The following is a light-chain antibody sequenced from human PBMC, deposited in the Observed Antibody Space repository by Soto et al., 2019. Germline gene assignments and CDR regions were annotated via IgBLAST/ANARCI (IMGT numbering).Light chain of an antibody. CDR3: QQYNNWPPWR. J-gene: IGKJ1*01. Sequence: ILMTQSPATLSVSPGERATLSCRASQSVSNNLAWYQQKPGQAPRLLIYDASTWATGIPARFSGSGSGTEFTLTTSGLQSEDFAVYYCQQYNNWPPWRFGKGTKVEIK. V-gene: IGKV3-15*01. CDR1: QSVSNN. CDR2: DAS.